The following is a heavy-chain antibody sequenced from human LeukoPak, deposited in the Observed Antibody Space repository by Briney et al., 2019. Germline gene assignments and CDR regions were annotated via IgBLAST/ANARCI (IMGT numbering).Heavy chain of an antibody. V-gene: IGHV4-4*07. J-gene: IGHJ1*01. CDR2: IYTSGST. CDR1: GGSISSYY. Sequence: SETLSLTCTVSGGSISSYYWSWIRQPAGKGLEWIGRIYTSGSTNYNPSLKSRVTMSVDTSKNQFSLMLSSVTSADTAVYYCARSYYYDSSALEYFQHWGQGTLVTVSS. CDR3: ARSYYYDSSALEYFQH. D-gene: IGHD3-22*01.